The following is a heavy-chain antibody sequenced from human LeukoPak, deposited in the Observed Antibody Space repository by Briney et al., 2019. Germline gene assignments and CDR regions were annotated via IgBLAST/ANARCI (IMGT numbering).Heavy chain of an antibody. V-gene: IGHV3-21*01. D-gene: IGHD1-26*01. Sequence: GGSLRLSCVASGFTFSSHSMNWVRQAPGKGLEWASSISSSSLYIYYADSVKGRFTISRDNAKNSLFLQMNSLRAEDTAVYYCARDTVYWSVYHFDYWGQGTLVTVSS. CDR1: GFTFSSHS. J-gene: IGHJ4*02. CDR3: ARDTVYWSVYHFDY. CDR2: ISSSSLYI.